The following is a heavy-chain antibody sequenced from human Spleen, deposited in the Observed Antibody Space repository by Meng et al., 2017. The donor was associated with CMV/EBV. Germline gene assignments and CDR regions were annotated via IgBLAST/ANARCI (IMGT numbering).Heavy chain of an antibody. D-gene: IGHD2-2*01. Sequence: ASVKVSCKASGYTFTGYYMHWVRQAPGQGLEWMGWINPNSGGTNYAQKFQGRVTMTRDTSISTAYMELSRLRSDDTAVYYCASDLLGYCTSSSCSEPELTDYWGQGTLVTVSS. CDR2: INPNSGGT. CDR1: GYTFTGYY. J-gene: IGHJ4*02. CDR3: ASDLLGYCTSSSCSEPELTDY. V-gene: IGHV1-2*02.